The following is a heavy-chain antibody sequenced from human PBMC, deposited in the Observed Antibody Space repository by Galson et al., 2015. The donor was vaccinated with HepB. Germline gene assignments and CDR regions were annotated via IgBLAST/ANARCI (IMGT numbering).Heavy chain of an antibody. CDR2: INPNSGGT. D-gene: IGHD3-10*01. CDR1: GYTFTGYY. CDR3: ARDKFVYGSRYYYYMDV. V-gene: IGHV1-2*02. J-gene: IGHJ6*03. Sequence: SVKVSCKASGYTFTGYYMHWVRQAPGQGLEWMGWINPNSGGTNYAQKFQGRVTMTRDTSISTAYMELSRLRSDDTAVYYCARDKFVYGSRYYYYMDVWGKGTTVTVSS.